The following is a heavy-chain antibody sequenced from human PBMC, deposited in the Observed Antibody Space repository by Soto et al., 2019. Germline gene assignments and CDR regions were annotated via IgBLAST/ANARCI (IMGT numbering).Heavy chain of an antibody. CDR2: INHYGST. J-gene: IGHJ5*02. Sequence: SETLSLTCAVYGGSFSSYYWSWIRQPPGKGLEWIGQINHYGSTDYNPSLKSRVTISVDTSKNHFSLRLSSVTAADTAMYFCATHCSSTSCYYTFDPWGQGTLVTVSS. CDR1: GGSFSSYY. D-gene: IGHD2-2*01. V-gene: IGHV4-34*01. CDR3: ATHCSSTSCYYTFDP.